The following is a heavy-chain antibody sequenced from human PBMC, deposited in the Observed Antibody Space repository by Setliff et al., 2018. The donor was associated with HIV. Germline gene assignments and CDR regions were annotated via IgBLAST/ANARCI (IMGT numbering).Heavy chain of an antibody. Sequence: KASETLSLTCSVSGGSLSSGSHYCTGLRQAAGKGLEWIGHFYTSGTTTYHPSLESRVTISVDTSKNQFSLKLSSVTAADAAVYYCGTAMYYYYGLDVWGQGIRVTVSS. CDR2: FYTSGTT. CDR1: GGSLSSGSHY. V-gene: IGHV4-61*09. CDR3: GTAMYYYYGLDV. J-gene: IGHJ6*02. D-gene: IGHD2-2*01.